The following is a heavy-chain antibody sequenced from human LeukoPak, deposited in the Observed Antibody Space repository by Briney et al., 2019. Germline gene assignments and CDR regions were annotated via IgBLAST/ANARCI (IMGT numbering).Heavy chain of an antibody. V-gene: IGHV3-43*02. J-gene: IGHJ6*02. CDR2: ISEDGGST. Sequence: GGSLRLSCAASGFMFKKYAMHWVRQAPGKGLEWVSLISEDGGSTYYADSVKGRLTISRDNSKDSLFLQMNSLRSEDTALYFCARGRGDSGFYFSGYYYYGLDVWGQGTSV. D-gene: IGHD1-26*01. CDR3: ARGRGDSGFYFSGYYYYGLDV. CDR1: GFMFKKYA.